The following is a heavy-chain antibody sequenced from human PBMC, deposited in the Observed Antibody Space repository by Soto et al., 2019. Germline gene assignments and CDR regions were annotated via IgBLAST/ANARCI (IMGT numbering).Heavy chain of an antibody. D-gene: IGHD6-19*01. Sequence: ESGPTLVNPTQTLTLTCAFSGFSLTTSKMCVSWIRQPPGKALEWLALIDGGDDKYYSTSLKTRLTISKNTSKNQVVLTLTNMDPVDTATYYCARILSPGWAFDIWGQGTMVTVSS. CDR2: IDGGDDK. CDR3: ARILSPGWAFDI. J-gene: IGHJ3*02. V-gene: IGHV2-70*01. CDR1: GFSLTTSKMC.